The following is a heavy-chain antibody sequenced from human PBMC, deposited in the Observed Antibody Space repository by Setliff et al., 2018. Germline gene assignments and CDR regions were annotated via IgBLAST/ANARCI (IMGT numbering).Heavy chain of an antibody. V-gene: IGHV4-59*12. CDR1: GGSISDYY. J-gene: IGHJ4*02. D-gene: IGHD1-1*01. Sequence: KPSETLSLTCTVSGGSISDYYWSWIRQAPGKGLEWIGYIYYGGSTNYNPSLKSRVTISVDTSKNQFSLRLTSVTAADTAIYYCARVRNTQNGFFDYWSQGTLVTVSS. CDR3: ARVRNTQNGFFDY. CDR2: IYYGGST.